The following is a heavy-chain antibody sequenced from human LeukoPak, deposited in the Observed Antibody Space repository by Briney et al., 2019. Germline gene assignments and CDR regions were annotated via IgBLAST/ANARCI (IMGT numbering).Heavy chain of an antibody. CDR2: IYYSGST. V-gene: IGHV4-59*12. Sequence: SETLSLTCTVSGGSISSYYWSWIRQPPGKGLEWIGYIYYSGSTNYNPSLKSRVTISVDTSKNQFSLNVSSVTAADTAVYYCARAAAGTWRGNWFDPWGQGTLVTVSS. J-gene: IGHJ5*02. D-gene: IGHD6-13*01. CDR1: GGSISSYY. CDR3: ARAAAGTWRGNWFDP.